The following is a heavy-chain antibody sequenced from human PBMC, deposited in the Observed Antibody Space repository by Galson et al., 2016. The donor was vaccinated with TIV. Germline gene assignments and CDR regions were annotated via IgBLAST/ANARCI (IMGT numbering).Heavy chain of an antibody. Sequence: QSGAEVKKPGESLIISCKASGYMFSAHWFGWVRQMPGKGPEWIGIMYPGDSETRYSPSFEGQVTISADNSISTAYLQWHSLKASDTAVYYCAKGKEYYEFWGQGALVTVSS. CDR2: MYPGDSET. D-gene: IGHD3-16*01. CDR3: AKGKEYYEF. V-gene: IGHV5-51*03. J-gene: IGHJ4*02. CDR1: GYMFSAHW.